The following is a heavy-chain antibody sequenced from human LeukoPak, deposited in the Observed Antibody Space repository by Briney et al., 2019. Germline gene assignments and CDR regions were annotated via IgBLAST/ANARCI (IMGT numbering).Heavy chain of an antibody. Sequence: GGSLRLSCAASGFTFDDYGMSWVRQAPGKGLEWVSGINWNGGSTGYADSVKGRFTISRDNAKNPLYLQMNSLRAEDTALYYCARDGARLLPRPYYFDYWGQGTLVTVSS. CDR2: INWNGGST. CDR3: ARDGARLLPRPYYFDY. D-gene: IGHD2/OR15-2a*01. CDR1: GFTFDDYG. J-gene: IGHJ4*02. V-gene: IGHV3-20*04.